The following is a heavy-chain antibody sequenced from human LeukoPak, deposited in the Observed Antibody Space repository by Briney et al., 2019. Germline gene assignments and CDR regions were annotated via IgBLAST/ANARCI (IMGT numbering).Heavy chain of an antibody. V-gene: IGHV1-3*01. D-gene: IGHD1-14*01. Sequence: GASVKASCKASGYTFTSYAIQWVRQAPGQRLEWMGRINAGHGDTKYSQKFQGRVTITRDTSASTAYMELSSLRSEDTAVYYCARGAGFAEPLPEYWGQGTLLTVSS. CDR3: ARGAGFAEPLPEY. CDR2: INAGHGDT. CDR1: GYTFTSYA. J-gene: IGHJ4*02.